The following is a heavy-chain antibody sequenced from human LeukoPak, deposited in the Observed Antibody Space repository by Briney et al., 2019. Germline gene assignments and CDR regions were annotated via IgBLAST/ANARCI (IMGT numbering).Heavy chain of an antibody. CDR2: ISSSGSTI. Sequence: PGGSLRLSCAASGFTFDDYGMSWVRQAPGKGLEWVSYISSSGSTIYYADSVKGRFTISRDNAKNSLYLQMNSLRAEDTAVYYCARDSSGLPLDIWGQGTMVTVSS. V-gene: IGHV3-11*01. D-gene: IGHD3-22*01. J-gene: IGHJ3*02. CDR1: GFTFDDYG. CDR3: ARDSSGLPLDI.